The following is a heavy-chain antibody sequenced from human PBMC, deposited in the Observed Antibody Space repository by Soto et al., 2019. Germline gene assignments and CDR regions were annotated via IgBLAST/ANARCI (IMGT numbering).Heavy chain of an antibody. CDR3: ARDLSYYDFWSGYRSSYYYYGMDV. CDR2: IWYDGSNK. CDR1: GFTFSSYG. J-gene: IGHJ6*02. Sequence: GGSLRLSCAAXGFTFSSYGMHWVRQAPGKGLEWVAVIWYDGSNKYYADSVKGRFTISRDNSKNTLYLQMNSLRAEDTAVYYCARDLSYYDFWSGYRSSYYYYGMDVWGQGTTVTVSS. V-gene: IGHV3-33*01. D-gene: IGHD3-3*01.